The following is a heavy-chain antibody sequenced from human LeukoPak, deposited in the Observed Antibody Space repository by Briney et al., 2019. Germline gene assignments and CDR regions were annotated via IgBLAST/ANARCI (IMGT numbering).Heavy chain of an antibody. J-gene: IGHJ4*02. CDR1: GFIFSTYS. CDR2: ISSSSYI. CDR3: ARRCCSSTSCSPFDY. D-gene: IGHD2-2*01. V-gene: IGHV3-21*01. Sequence: PGGSLRLSCAASGFIFSTYSMNWVRQAPGKGLEWVSSISSSSYIYYADSVKGRFTISRDNAKNSLYLQMNSLRAEDTAVYYCARRCCSSTSCSPFDYWGQGTLVTVSS.